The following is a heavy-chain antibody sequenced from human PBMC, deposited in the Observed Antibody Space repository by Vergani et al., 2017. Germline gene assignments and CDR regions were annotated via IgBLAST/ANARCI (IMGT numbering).Heavy chain of an antibody. Sequence: QVQLVQSGAEVKKPGSSVKVSCKASGGTFSSYTISWVRQAPGQGLEWMGRIIPILGIANYAQKFQGRVTITADKSTSTAYMELSSLRSEDTAVYYGAGSDGIVVVDNAFDIWGQGTMVTVSS. D-gene: IGHD2-15*01. J-gene: IGHJ3*02. CDR3: AGSDGIVVVDNAFDI. CDR1: GGTFSSYT. V-gene: IGHV1-69*02. CDR2: IIPILGIA.